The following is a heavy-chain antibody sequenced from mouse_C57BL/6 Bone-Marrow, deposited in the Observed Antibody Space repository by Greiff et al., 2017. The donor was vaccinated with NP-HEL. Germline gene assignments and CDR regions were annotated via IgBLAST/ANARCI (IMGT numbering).Heavy chain of an antibody. J-gene: IGHJ1*03. V-gene: IGHV1-54*01. CDR3: ARDYYSNYGWYFDV. CDR2: INPGSGGT. D-gene: IGHD2-5*01. Sequence: VQLQQSGAELVRPGTSVKVSCKASGYAFTNYLIEWVKQRPGQGLEWIGVINPGSGGTNYNEKFKGKATLTADKSSSTAYMQLSSLTSEDSAVYFCARDYYSNYGWYFDVWGTGTTVTVSS. CDR1: GYAFTNYL.